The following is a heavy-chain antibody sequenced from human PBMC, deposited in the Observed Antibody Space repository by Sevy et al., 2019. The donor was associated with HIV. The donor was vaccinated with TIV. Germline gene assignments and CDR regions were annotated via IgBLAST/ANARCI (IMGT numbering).Heavy chain of an antibody. J-gene: IGHJ6*02. CDR3: ARASPNYYYGMDV. Sequence: SETLSLTCTVSGASISGYYWSWIRQPPGKGLEWIGYIFYSRSTHYRLSLKRRVTISVDTSKNQFSLRLSSMTAADTAVYYCARASPNYYYGMDVWGQGTTVTVSS. V-gene: IGHV4-59*01. CDR1: GASISGYY. CDR2: IFYSRST.